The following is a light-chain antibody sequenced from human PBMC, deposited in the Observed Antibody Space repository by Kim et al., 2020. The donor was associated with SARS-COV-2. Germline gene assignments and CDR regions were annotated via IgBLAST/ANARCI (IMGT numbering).Light chain of an antibody. V-gene: IGKV3-15*01. CDR2: DAS. J-gene: IGKJ2*01. Sequence: SPGGGASLSCRASRSVSTNLAWFQQKAGQPPRLLIYDASTRATDIPDRFSGSGSGTDFTLTISGLQSEDFAVYYCQQYNTWPPEYTFGQGTKLEI. CDR1: RSVSTN. CDR3: QQYNTWPPEYT.